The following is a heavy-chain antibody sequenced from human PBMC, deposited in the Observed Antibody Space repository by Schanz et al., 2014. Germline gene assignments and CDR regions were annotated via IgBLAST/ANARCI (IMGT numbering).Heavy chain of an antibody. Sequence: EVQLVESGGGLVQPGGSLRLSCAASGFTFSDSWMHWVRQAPGKGLVWVSRTSNDGSFTTFADSVKGRFTISRDNAKTTXNTQMNILIDENTAVDDGTNVMHSVCESDYRFDSWGQGTLVTVSS. CDR1: GFTFSDSW. CDR2: TSNDGSFT. CDR3: TNVMHSVCESDYRFDS. V-gene: IGHV3-74*01. J-gene: IGHJ5*01. D-gene: IGHD4-17*01.